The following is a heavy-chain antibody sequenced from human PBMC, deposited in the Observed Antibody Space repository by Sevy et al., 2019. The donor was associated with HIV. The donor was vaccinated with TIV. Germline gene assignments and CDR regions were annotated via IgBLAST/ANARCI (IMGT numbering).Heavy chain of an antibody. V-gene: IGHV3-21*01. Sequence: GGSLRLSCAASGFTFSNYNINWVRQAPWKGLEWVSYMSGLSNYIYYADSLGGRFTISSDNVKNSVYLQTNRLRTEDTAVYYCASGASSSWDYFDYWGQGTLVTVSS. D-gene: IGHD6-13*01. CDR1: GFTFSNYN. CDR2: MSGLSNYI. J-gene: IGHJ4*02. CDR3: ASGASSSWDYFDY.